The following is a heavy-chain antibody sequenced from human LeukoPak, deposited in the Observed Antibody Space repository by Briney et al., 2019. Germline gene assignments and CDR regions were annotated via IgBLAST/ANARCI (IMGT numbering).Heavy chain of an antibody. V-gene: IGHV1-46*01. CDR3: ARASIAARSAFDI. CDR2: INPSGGST. D-gene: IGHD6-6*01. CDR1: GYTFTSYY. J-gene: IGHJ3*02. Sequence: ASVKVSCKASGYTFTSYYMHWVRQAPGQGLERMGIINPSGGSTSYAQKFQGRVTMTRDTSTSTVYMELSSLRSEDTAVYYCARASIAARSAFDIWGQGTMVTVSS.